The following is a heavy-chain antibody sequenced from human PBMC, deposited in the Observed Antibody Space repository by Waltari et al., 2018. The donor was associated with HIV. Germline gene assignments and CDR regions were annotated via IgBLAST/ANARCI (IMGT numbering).Heavy chain of an antibody. V-gene: IGHV4-39*01. D-gene: IGHD6-13*01. J-gene: IGHJ5*02. CDR2: IYDSGGT. CDR1: GGPISSSSYY. CDR3: ARLDIAAAEGP. Sequence: QLLLQESGLGLVKPSETLSLPCTVSGGPISSSSYYWCWIRQPPGKGLEWIGRIYDSGGTYYNPSLRRRVTISVDTSKNQFSLKLSSVTAADTAVYYCARLDIAAAEGPWGQGTLVTVSS.